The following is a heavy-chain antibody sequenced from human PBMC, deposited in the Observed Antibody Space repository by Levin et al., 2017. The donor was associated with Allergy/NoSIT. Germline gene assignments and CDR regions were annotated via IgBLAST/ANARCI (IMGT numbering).Heavy chain of an antibody. J-gene: IGHJ3*02. V-gene: IGHV4-39*01. CDR1: GGSISSSSYY. CDR2: IYYSGST. CDR3: ASHYDILTGWGDSYAFDI. D-gene: IGHD3-9*01. Sequence: NASETLSLTCTVSGGSISSSSYYWGWIRQPPGKGLEWIGSIYYSGSTYYNPSLKSRVTISVDTSKNQFSLKLSSVTAADTAVYYCASHYDILTGWGDSYAFDIWGQGTMVTVSS.